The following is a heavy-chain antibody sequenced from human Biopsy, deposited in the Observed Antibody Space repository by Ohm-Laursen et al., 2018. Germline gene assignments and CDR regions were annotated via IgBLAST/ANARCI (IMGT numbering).Heavy chain of an antibody. V-gene: IGHV3-11*01. J-gene: IGHJ6*02. D-gene: IGHD1-1*01. CDR1: GFIFTDYD. CDR2: ISPSSTTI. Sequence: SLRLSCAASGFIFTDYDISWVRHVPGQGLEWLSIISPSSTTIYYADSVNGRFFISRDDAKNSLFLEMSSLQTDDTALYFCARNVRLEMTDHSGVTTYSRYFAMDAWGQGTTVTVSS. CDR3: ARNVRLEMTDHSGVTTYSRYFAMDA.